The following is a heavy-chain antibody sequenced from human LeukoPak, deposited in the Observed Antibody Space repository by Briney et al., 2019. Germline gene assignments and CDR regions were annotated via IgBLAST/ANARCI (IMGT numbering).Heavy chain of an antibody. Sequence: SETLSLTCTVSGGSISSYYWSWIRQPPGKGLEWIGYIYYSGSTNYNPSLKSRVTISVDTSKNQFSLKLSSVTAADTAVYYCARLAFKSIAAAVYWGQGTLVTVSS. V-gene: IGHV4-59*08. D-gene: IGHD6-13*01. J-gene: IGHJ4*02. CDR2: IYYSGST. CDR3: ARLAFKSIAAAVY. CDR1: GGSISSYY.